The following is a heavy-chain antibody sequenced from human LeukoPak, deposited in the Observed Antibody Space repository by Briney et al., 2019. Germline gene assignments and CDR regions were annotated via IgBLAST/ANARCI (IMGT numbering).Heavy chain of an antibody. V-gene: IGHV4-30-2*01. D-gene: IGHD3-10*01. J-gene: IGHJ4*02. CDR1: GGPISSGLYS. CDR3: ARGGTRLWFGFDY. CDR2: IYHTGST. Sequence: SETLSLTCDVSGGPISSGLYSWRWIRQPLGKGLEWIGYIYHTGSTYYNPSLKSRVTISVDTSKNQFSLRLSSVTAADTAVYYCARGGTRLWFGFDYWGQGTLVTVSS.